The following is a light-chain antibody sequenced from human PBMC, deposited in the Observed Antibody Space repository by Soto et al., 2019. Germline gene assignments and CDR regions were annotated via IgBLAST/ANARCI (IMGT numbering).Light chain of an antibody. J-gene: IGKJ1*01. CDR2: GAS. CDR3: QQYNNWPRT. CDR1: QSVSSN. V-gene: IGKV3-15*01. Sequence: EIVMTQSPSTLSVSPGERATLSCRASQSVSSNLAWYQQKPGQGPRLLIYGASTRAPGIPARFSGSGSGTEFTLTISGLQFEDFAVNYCQQYNNWPRTLGKGTKVDIK.